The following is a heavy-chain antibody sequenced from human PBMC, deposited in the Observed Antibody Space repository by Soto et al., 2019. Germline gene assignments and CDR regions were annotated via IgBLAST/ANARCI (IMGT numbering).Heavy chain of an antibody. V-gene: IGHV4-30-4*01. Sequence: PSETLSLTCTVSGGSIRSGDYYWSWIRQPPGKGLEWIGYIYYSGSTSYNASLKSRTSISADPSNNQFSLKLHSLTAADTAVYFCGTMPIVVEPAPMDVWGPGTSVTVSS. CDR3: GTMPIVVEPAPMDV. CDR1: GGSIRSGDYY. CDR2: IYYSGST. J-gene: IGHJ6*02. D-gene: IGHD2-2*01.